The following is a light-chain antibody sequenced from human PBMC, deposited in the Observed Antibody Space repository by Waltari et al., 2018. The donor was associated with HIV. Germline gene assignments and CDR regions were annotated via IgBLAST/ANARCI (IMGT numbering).Light chain of an antibody. CDR1: SSDVGSYNL. Sequence: QSALTQPASVSGSPGQSITISCTGTSSDVGSYNLVSWYQQHPGKVPKLIIYEVSKRPSGVSYRFSGSKSGATASLTISGLQAEDEADYYCCSYAGSSTLIFGGGTKLTVL. J-gene: IGLJ2*01. CDR3: CSYAGSSTLI. CDR2: EVS. V-gene: IGLV2-23*02.